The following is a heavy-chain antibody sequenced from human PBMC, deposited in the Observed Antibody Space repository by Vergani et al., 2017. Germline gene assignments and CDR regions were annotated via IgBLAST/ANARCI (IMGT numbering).Heavy chain of an antibody. V-gene: IGHV3-15*01. Sequence: EVQLVESGGGLVKPGGSLRLSCAASGFTFSNAWMSWVRQAPGKGLEWVGRIKSKTDGGTTDYAAPVKGRFTISRDDSKNTLYLQMNSLKTDDTAVYYCTTDVWDYGDQGRDYWGQGTLVTVSS. CDR2: IKSKTDGGTT. CDR3: TTDVWDYGDQGRDY. CDR1: GFTFSNAW. D-gene: IGHD4-17*01. J-gene: IGHJ4*02.